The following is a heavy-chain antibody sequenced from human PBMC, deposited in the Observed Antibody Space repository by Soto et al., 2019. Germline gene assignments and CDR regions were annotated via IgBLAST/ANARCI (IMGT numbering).Heavy chain of an antibody. D-gene: IGHD4-17*01. V-gene: IGHV3-7*03. CDR3: AKLRGDYTVCDY. Sequence: PGGSLRLSCAPSGFTFSNYWMSWVRQAPGQGLEWVASIKQDGSVKHYVDSVKGRFTISRDNAEKSLHLQMNSLRAEDTAVYYCAKLRGDYTVCDYWGQGARVTV. CDR2: IKQDGSVK. J-gene: IGHJ4*02. CDR1: GFTFSNYW.